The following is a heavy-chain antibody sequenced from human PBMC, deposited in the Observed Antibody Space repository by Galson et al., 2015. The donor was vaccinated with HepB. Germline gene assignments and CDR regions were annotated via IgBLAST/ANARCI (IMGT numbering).Heavy chain of an antibody. D-gene: IGHD3-10*01. Sequence: QVQLQESGPGLVKPSETLSLTCTVSGGSISSGNYYWSWIRQPPGQGLEWIGYIYYSGSTYYNPSLKSRVTISVDTSKNQFSLKLSSVTAADTAVYYCAARSYGSGSFMGHWGQGTLVTVSS. CDR1: GGSISSGNYY. CDR2: IYYSGST. CDR3: AARSYGSGSFMGH. V-gene: IGHV4-30-4*01. J-gene: IGHJ4*02.